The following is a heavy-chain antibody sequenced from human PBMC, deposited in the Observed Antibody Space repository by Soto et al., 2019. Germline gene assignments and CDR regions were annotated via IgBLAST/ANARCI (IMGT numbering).Heavy chain of an antibody. CDR3: ARDAQSSSWYFDY. V-gene: IGHV3-7*01. CDR2: IKQDGSEK. D-gene: IGHD6-13*01. CDR1: GFTFSSYW. J-gene: IGHJ4*02. Sequence: GGSLRLSCAASGFTFSSYWMSWVRQAPGKGLEWVANIKQDGSEKYYVDSVKGRFTISRDNAKNSLYLQMNSLRAEDTAVYYCARDAQSSSWYFDYWGQGTLVTVSS.